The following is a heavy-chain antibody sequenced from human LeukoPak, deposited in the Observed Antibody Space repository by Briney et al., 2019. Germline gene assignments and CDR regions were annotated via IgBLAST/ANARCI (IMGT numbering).Heavy chain of an antibody. V-gene: IGHV4-30-4*01. Sequence: SQTLSLTCTVSGGAISSGDYYWSWIRQPPGKGLEWIGYSYYSGNTYYNPSLKSRVTISMDTSKNQFSLKLNSMTAADTAVYYCATAPYEYIWGTYRTNWFDPWGQGTLVTVSS. J-gene: IGHJ5*02. CDR1: GGAISSGDYY. CDR3: ATAPYEYIWGTYRTNWFDP. CDR2: SYYSGNT. D-gene: IGHD3-16*02.